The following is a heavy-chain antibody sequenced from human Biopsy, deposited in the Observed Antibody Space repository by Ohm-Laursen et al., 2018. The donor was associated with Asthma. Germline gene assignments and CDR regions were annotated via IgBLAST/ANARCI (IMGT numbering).Heavy chain of an antibody. J-gene: IGHJ4*02. D-gene: IGHD2-2*01. V-gene: IGHV1-69*13. Sequence: ASVKVSCKSLGGTFNTYVIGRVRQAPGQGLEWMGGINSVFGTTTYPKKFQDRVTITADDSTSTVYMELSSLRSEDTAVYYCARKAGSCISRTCYSLDFWGQGTLVTVSS. CDR3: ARKAGSCISRTCYSLDF. CDR2: INSVFGTT. CDR1: GGTFNTYV.